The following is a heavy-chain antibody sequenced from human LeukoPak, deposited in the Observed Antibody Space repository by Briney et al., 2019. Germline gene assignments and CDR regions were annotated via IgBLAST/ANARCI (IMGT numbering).Heavy chain of an antibody. Sequence: ASVKVSCKASGYTFTSHFMHWVRQAPGQGLEWMGIINPRGGSTSYTQKFQGRVTMTRDTSTSTVYMELSSLRAEDTAVYYCAKDWADYYDSSGYETEYFQHWGQGTLVTVSS. CDR3: AKDWADYYDSSGYETEYFQH. J-gene: IGHJ1*01. V-gene: IGHV1-46*01. CDR2: INPRGGST. CDR1: GYTFTSHF. D-gene: IGHD3-22*01.